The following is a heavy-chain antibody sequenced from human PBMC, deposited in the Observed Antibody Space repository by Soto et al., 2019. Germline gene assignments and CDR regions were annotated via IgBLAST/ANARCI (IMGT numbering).Heavy chain of an antibody. V-gene: IGHV1-46*01. CDR1: GYTFTSYF. Sequence: ASVKVSCKASGYTFTSYFMHWVRQAPGQGLEWMGIINPSGDSTTHAQKFQGRVTMTRDTSTSTAYMELRSLRSDDTAVYYCGRSGGNTACTFDYWGQGTLVTVSS. J-gene: IGHJ4*02. D-gene: IGHD2-15*01. CDR2: INPSGDST. CDR3: GRSGGNTACTFDY.